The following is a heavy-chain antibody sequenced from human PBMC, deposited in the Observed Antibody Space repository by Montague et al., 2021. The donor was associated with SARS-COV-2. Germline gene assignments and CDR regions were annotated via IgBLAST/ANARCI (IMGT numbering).Heavy chain of an antibody. V-gene: IGHV3-21*01. J-gene: IGHJ6*02. D-gene: IGHD2-21*01. CDR3: ARARGIGNYYYGMDV. Sequence: SLRLSCAASGFTFSSYSMNWVRQAPGKGLEWVSSISSSSSYIYYTDSVKGRFTISRDNAKNSLYLQMNSLRAEDTAVYYCARARGIGNYYYGMDVWGQGTTGTVS. CDR1: GFTFSSYS. CDR2: ISSSSSYI.